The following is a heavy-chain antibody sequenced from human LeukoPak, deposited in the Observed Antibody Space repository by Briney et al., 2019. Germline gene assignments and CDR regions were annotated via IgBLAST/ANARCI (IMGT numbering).Heavy chain of an antibody. CDR2: ISSSSRYI. CDR3: ARDEDGDYTPDY. D-gene: IGHD4-17*01. J-gene: IGHJ4*02. Sequence: GGSLRLSCAASGFIFSNYKMHWVRQAPGKGLEWVSSISSSSRYIYNADSVKGRFTISRDNARNSLYLQMNSLGADDTAVYYCARDEDGDYTPDYWGQGTLVTVSS. CDR1: GFIFSNYK. V-gene: IGHV3-21*01.